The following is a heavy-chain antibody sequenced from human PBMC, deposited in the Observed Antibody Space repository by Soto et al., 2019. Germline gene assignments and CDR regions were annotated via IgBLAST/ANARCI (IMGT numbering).Heavy chain of an antibody. D-gene: IGHD6-13*01. CDR2: ISGSGGTT. Sequence: PGGSLRLSCAASGFTFSTYAMSWVRQAPGKGLEWVSAISGSGGTTYYADSVQGRFTISRDNSKNTLYLQMNSLRAEDTAVYYCARDHSSKPWYFDLWGRGTLVTVSS. CDR1: GFTFSTYA. CDR3: ARDHSSKPWYFDL. V-gene: IGHV3-23*01. J-gene: IGHJ2*01.